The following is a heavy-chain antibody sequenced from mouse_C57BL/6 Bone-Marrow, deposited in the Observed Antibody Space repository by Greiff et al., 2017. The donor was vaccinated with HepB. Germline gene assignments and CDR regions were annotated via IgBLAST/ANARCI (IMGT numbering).Heavy chain of an antibody. V-gene: IGHV1-64*01. CDR3: AREGFYYGSSYGYWYFDV. CDR2: IHPNSGST. J-gene: IGHJ1*03. Sequence: QVQLKQPGAELVKPGASVKLSCKASGYTFTSYWMHWVKQRPGQGLEWIGMIHPNSGSTNYNEKFKSKATLTVDKSSSTAYMQLSSLTSEDSAVYYCAREGFYYGSSYGYWYFDVWGTGTTVTVSS. D-gene: IGHD1-1*01. CDR1: GYTFTSYW.